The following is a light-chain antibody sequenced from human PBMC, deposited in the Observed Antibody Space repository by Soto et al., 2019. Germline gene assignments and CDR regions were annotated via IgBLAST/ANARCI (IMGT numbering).Light chain of an antibody. J-gene: IGKJ2*01. V-gene: IGKV3-15*01. CDR2: DAS. CDR3: QQYYNWPPYT. CDR1: QSVSSK. Sequence: EIEMTQSPATLSVSPGERATLSCRASQSVSSKLAWYQQKPGQAPRLLIYDASTRATGIPARFSGSGSGTEFTLTISSLQSEDFAVYYCQQYYNWPPYTFGQGTKVDIK.